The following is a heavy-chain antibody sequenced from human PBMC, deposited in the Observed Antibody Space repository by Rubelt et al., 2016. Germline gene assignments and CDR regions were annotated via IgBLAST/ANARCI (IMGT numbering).Heavy chain of an antibody. D-gene: IGHD7-27*01. CDR3: ARNWGFDY. J-gene: IGHJ4*02. Sequence: EVQLVESGGGLVQPGGSLRLSCAASGFTVSSNYMSWVRQAPGKGLEWVSVIYSGGSTYYADSVKGRCTISRGNSKNTLYLQMNSLGAEDTAVYYCARNWGFDYWGQGTLVTVSS. CDR2: IYSGGST. V-gene: IGHV3-66*01. CDR1: GFTVSSNY.